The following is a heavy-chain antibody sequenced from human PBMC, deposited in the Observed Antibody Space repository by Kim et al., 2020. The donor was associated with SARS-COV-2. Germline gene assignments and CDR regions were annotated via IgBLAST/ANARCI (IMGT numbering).Heavy chain of an antibody. CDR2: IKQDGSEK. D-gene: IGHD3-10*01. CDR1: GFTFSSFW. V-gene: IGHV3-7*01. Sequence: GGSLRLSCAASGFTFSSFWMSWVRQAPGKGLEWVANIKQDGSEKYYVDSVNGRFTISRDNAKNSLYLQMNSLRAEDTAVYYCARDPPYYYGSGSYQDYWGQGTLVTVSS. CDR3: ARDPPYYYGSGSYQDY. J-gene: IGHJ4*02.